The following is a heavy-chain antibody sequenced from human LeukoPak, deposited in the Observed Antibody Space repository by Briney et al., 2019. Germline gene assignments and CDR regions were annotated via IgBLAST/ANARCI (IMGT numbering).Heavy chain of an antibody. CDR2: IIPILGIA. Sequence: SVKVSCKASGGTFSSYAISWVRQAPGQGLEWMGRIIPILGIANYAQKFQGRVTMTTDTSTSTAYMELRSLRSDDTAVYYCAVFFGGRNPFDPWGQGTLVTVSS. CDR3: AVFFGGRNPFDP. V-gene: IGHV1-69*04. D-gene: IGHD3-3*01. J-gene: IGHJ5*02. CDR1: GGTFSSYA.